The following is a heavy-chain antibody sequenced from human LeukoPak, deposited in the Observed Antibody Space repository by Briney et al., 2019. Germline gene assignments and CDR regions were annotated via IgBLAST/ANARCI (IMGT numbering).Heavy chain of an antibody. J-gene: IGHJ4*02. V-gene: IGHV1-2*02. CDR2: INPNDGGK. Sequence: ASVKVSCKPSLYTLTPYVISWVRQAPGQGREWMGWINPNDGGKLHAQKFQGRVTMTRDSSITTAYMELNGLSSDDTAVYYCARDDYGDLQYFENWGQGALVTVSS. CDR1: LYTLTPYV. CDR3: ARDDYGDLQYFEN. D-gene: IGHD4-17*01.